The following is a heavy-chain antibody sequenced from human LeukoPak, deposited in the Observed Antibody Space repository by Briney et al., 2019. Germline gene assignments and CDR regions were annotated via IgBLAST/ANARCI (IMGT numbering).Heavy chain of an antibody. V-gene: IGHV1-18*01. CDR2: ISAYNGNT. Sequence: GASVKVSCKASGYTFTSYGISWVRQAPGQGLEWMGWISAYNGNTTYAQKPQGRVTMTTDTSTSTAYMELRSLRSDDTAVYYCARDSRYFDWFPYYYYYYMDVWGKGTTVTVSS. CDR1: GYTFTSYG. J-gene: IGHJ6*03. D-gene: IGHD3-9*01. CDR3: ARDSRYFDWFPYYYYYYMDV.